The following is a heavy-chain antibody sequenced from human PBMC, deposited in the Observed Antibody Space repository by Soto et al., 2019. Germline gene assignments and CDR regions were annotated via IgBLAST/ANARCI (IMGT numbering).Heavy chain of an antibody. J-gene: IGHJ4*02. CDR2: ISGSGGST. Sequence: EVQLLESGGGLVQPGGSLRLSCAASGFTFSSYAMSWVRQAPGKGLEWVSIISGSGGSTYYADSVKGRFTISRDNSKNTLYLQMNGLRAEDTAVYYCESSSSGWYFDYWGQGTLVTVSS. CDR3: ESSSSGWYFDY. CDR1: GFTFSSYA. V-gene: IGHV3-23*01. D-gene: IGHD6-19*01.